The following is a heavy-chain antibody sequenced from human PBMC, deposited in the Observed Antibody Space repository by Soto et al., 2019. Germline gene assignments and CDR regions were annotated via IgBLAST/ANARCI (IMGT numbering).Heavy chain of an antibody. CDR2: TRSKAYRGAT. J-gene: IGHJ1*01. V-gene: IGHV3-49*03. D-gene: IGHD4-17*01. Sequence: GGSLRLSCTASGFTFGDDAMSWFRQAPGKGLEWVGFTRSKAYRGATEYAASVKGRCTISRDDSKSIAYLRMNSLKTEDTAVYYCARKPLNYGGNYFQHWGQGTLVTVSS. CDR1: GFTFGDDA. CDR3: ARKPLNYGGNYFQH.